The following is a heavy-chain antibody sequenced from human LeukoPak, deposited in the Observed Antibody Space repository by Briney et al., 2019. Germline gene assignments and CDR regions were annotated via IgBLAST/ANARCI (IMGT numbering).Heavy chain of an antibody. D-gene: IGHD3-3*01. CDR2: IYYSGST. CDR3: ARGPPNFWSGYYFDY. CDR1: GGSISSHY. J-gene: IGHJ4*02. Sequence: SETLSLTCTVCGGSISSHYWSWIRQPPGKGLERIGYIYYSGSTNYNPSLKSRVTISVDTSKNQFSLKLSSVTAADTAVYYCARGPPNFWSGYYFDYWGQGTLVTVSS. V-gene: IGHV4-59*11.